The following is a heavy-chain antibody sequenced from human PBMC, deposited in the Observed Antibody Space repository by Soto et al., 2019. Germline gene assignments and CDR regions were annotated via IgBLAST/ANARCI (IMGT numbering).Heavy chain of an antibody. CDR3: ARGATATTNNYYGLDV. CDR2: TRNQAKRYTK. D-gene: IGHD4-17*01. Sequence: EVQLVESGGGLVQPGGSLRLSCAASGFTFSDHYMDWVRQAPGKGREWVGRTRNQAKRYTKEYAACVKCRFTISRDDSKNSLFLQMTSLKAEDTAVYYCARGATATTNNYYGLDVWGQGTTVTGSS. CDR1: GFTFSDHY. J-gene: IGHJ6*02. V-gene: IGHV3-72*01.